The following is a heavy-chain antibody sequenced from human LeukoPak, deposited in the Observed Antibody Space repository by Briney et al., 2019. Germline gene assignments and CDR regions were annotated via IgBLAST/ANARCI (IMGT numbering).Heavy chain of an antibody. CDR1: GFTFTSYT. Sequence: QTGRSLRLSCAASGFTFTSYTMNWVRQAPGKGLEWVSSISGSGGSTYYADSVKGRFTISRDNSKNTLYVQMNSLRAEDTAVYYCAKGSSYASGRGNDYWGQGTLVTVSS. D-gene: IGHD3-10*01. V-gene: IGHV3-23*01. CDR3: AKGSSYASGRGNDY. CDR2: ISGSGGST. J-gene: IGHJ4*02.